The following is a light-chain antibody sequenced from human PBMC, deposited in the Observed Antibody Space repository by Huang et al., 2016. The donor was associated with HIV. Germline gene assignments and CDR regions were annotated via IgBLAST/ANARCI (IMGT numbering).Light chain of an antibody. CDR3: HQYNNWPPRDT. CDR1: QSVSSN. J-gene: IGKJ3*01. V-gene: IGKV3-15*01. CDR2: NAS. Sequence: IIMTQSPATLSVSPGEGATLSCRASQSVSSNLAWYQQRPGQAPRLLVYNASTRATGIPGRFSGSGSGTEFTLNISSLQSEDFAVYYCHQYNNWPPRDTFGPGTKMEIK.